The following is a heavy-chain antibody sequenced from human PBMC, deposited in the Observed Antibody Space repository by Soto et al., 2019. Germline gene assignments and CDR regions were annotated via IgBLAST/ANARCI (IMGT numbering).Heavy chain of an antibody. CDR1: GGSFSGYY. Sequence: SETLSLTCAVYGGSFSGYYWSWIRQPPGKGLEWIGEINHSGSTNYNPSLKSRVTISVDTSKNQFSLKLSSVTAADTAVYYCARIYGDSYYWGQGTLVTVSS. V-gene: IGHV4-34*01. D-gene: IGHD4-17*01. J-gene: IGHJ4*02. CDR2: INHSGST. CDR3: ARIYGDSYY.